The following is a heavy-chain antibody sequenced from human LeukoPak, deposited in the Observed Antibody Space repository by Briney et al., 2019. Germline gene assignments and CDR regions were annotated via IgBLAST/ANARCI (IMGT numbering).Heavy chain of an antibody. CDR2: IKQDGSEI. V-gene: IGHV3-7*01. D-gene: IGHD6-19*01. CDR1: GFTFSSLW. J-gene: IGHJ4*02. CDR3: ASGSGFLFDH. Sequence: EGSLRLSCAVSGFTFSSLWMTWVRQAPGKGLEWVANIKQDGSEIYYVDSVKGRFTISRDNAKNSLYLQMNSLRAEDTAVYYCASGSGFLFDHWGQGTLVTVSS.